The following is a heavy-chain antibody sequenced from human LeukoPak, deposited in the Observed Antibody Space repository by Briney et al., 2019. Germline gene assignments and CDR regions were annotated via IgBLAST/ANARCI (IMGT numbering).Heavy chain of an antibody. CDR2: IKHDGSEK. CDR1: GLTFSNYW. D-gene: IGHD1-26*01. Sequence: GGSLRLSCAASGLTFSNYWMNWVRQAPGKGLEWVANIKHDGSEKYYVDSVKGQFTISRDNAKNSLYLQMNSLRAEDTAVYYCARSAYSGSLPLDYWGQGTLVTVSS. CDR3: ARSAYSGSLPLDY. V-gene: IGHV3-7*03. J-gene: IGHJ4*02.